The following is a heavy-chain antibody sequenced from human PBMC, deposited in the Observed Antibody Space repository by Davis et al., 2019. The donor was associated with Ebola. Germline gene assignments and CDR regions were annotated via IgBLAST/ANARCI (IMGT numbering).Heavy chain of an antibody. Sequence: GESLKISCAVSGFVFTTFGMHWVRQAPGKGLEWVAFVRFDGKKTYYADSVKGRFTIFRDNSKSTVYLEMRALRSEDTAVYYCAKDDLTWELRSNYFNFWGQGTLVTVSS. CDR1: GFVFTTFG. CDR3: AKDDLTWELRSNYFNF. V-gene: IGHV3-30*02. J-gene: IGHJ4*02. CDR2: VRFDGKKT. D-gene: IGHD1-26*01.